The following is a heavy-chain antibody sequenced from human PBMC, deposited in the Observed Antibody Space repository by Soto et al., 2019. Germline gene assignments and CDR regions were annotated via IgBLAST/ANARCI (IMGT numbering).Heavy chain of an antibody. J-gene: IGHJ3*02. Sequence: GSVKVSCNASGYAFTSHGISCVRQAPGQGLEWMGWISAYNGNTNYAQKLQGRVTMTTDTSTSTAYMELRSLRSDDTAVYYCARDSRYGRWAFDIWGKGTMVT. V-gene: IGHV1-18*01. D-gene: IGHD5-18*01. CDR3: ARDSRYGRWAFDI. CDR2: ISAYNGNT. CDR1: GYAFTSHG.